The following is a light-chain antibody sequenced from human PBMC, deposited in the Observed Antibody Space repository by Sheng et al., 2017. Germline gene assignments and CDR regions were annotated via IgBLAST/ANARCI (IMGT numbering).Light chain of an antibody. V-gene: IGKV3-20*01. CDR2: GAS. CDR1: QSVGSEF. CDR3: QQYGASPKVT. Sequence: VVLTQSPGTLSLSPGDRAILSCRASQSVGSEFFAWYQQKAGQAPRLLIYGASTRATGIPDRFSGTGSGTDFTLTISRLEPEDVAVYYCQQYGASPKVTFGGGTKVEIK. J-gene: IGKJ4*01.